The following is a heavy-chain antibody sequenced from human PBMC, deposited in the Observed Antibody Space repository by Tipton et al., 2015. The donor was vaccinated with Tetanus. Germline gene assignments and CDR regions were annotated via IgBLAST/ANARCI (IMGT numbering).Heavy chain of an antibody. CDR1: GYNFTIYW. J-gene: IGHJ2*01. Sequence: QLVQSGAEVKKPGESLKISCKPSGYNFTIYWIGWVRQMPGKGLEWMGVINPTDSQTSYNPSFEGQVTISADRSINTAYLQWSSLQTSDTDTYFCARRRSAILSGSYHWSFDIWGRGTLVTVSS. D-gene: IGHD3-9*01. V-gene: IGHV5-51*01. CDR2: INPTDSQT. CDR3: ARRRSAILSGSYHWSFDI.